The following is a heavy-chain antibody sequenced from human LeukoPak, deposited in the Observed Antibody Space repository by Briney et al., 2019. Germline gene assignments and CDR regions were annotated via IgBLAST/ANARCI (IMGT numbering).Heavy chain of an antibody. J-gene: IGHJ4*02. CDR1: GFTFNNYG. CDR2: MSGSGTNT. CDR3: AKDRYYDFWSGYYIGDN. D-gene: IGHD3-3*01. V-gene: IGHV3-23*01. Sequence: GGSLRLSCVASGFTFNNYGMSWVRQTPGRGLEWVSAMSGSGTNTYYRDSVKGRFTISRDTSKNTLYLQMNSLRVEDTALYYCAKDRYYDFWSGYYIGDNWGQGTLVTVSS.